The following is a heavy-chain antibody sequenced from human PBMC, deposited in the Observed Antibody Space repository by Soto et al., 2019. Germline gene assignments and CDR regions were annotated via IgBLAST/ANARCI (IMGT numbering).Heavy chain of an antibody. V-gene: IGHV1-69*12. Sequence: HVQLVQSGAAVKKPGSSVKVSCKSSGGPFSGHTMNWVRQAPGQGLEWMGGLTPIFDAPIYAQNFRGRVTITADEPGRTAYMELSSLTSEDTAVYCCARDRRGVGGNDAFDFWGQGTMVTVSS. CDR1: GGPFSGHT. CDR2: LTPIFDAP. J-gene: IGHJ3*01. D-gene: IGHD3-10*01. CDR3: ARDRRGVGGNDAFDF.